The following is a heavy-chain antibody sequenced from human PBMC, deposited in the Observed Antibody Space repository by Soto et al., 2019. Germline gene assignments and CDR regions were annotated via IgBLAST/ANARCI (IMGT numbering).Heavy chain of an antibody. CDR3: ARSPQLSLLGTFGY. V-gene: IGHV3-53*01. CDR2: IYSGGST. CDR1: GFTVSINY. J-gene: IGHJ4*02. D-gene: IGHD2-2*01. Sequence: EVQLVESGGGLIQPGGSLRLSCAASGFTVSINYMSWVRQAPGKGLEWVSVIYSGGSTYYADSVKGRFTISRDNSKNTLYLQMNSLRAEDTAVYYCARSPQLSLLGTFGYWGQGTLVTVSS.